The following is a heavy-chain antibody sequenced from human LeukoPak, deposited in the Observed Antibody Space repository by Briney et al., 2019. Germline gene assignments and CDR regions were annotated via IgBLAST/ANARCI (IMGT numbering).Heavy chain of an antibody. J-gene: IGHJ3*02. Sequence: PGGSLRLSCVASGFTFSSYELNWVRQAPGKGLEWVSYISDIGTTQHYADSVKGRFTISRDNAKNSLYLQMNSLTAEDTAVYYCARDRSKVTAYDDALDIWGQGTMVIVSS. CDR1: GFTFSSYE. CDR2: ISDIGTTQ. D-gene: IGHD2-21*02. CDR3: ARDRSKVTAYDDALDI. V-gene: IGHV3-48*03.